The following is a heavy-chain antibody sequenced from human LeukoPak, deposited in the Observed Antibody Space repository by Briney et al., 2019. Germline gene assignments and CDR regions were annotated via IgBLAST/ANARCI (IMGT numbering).Heavy chain of an antibody. CDR1: GYTLTELS. V-gene: IGHV1-24*01. CDR2: FDPEDGET. Sequence: GASVKVSCKVSGYTLTELSMHWVRQAPGKWLEWMGGFDPEDGETIYAQKFQGRVTMTRDTSISTAYMELSRLRSDDTAVYYCAREYYDSSGYYSDYWGQGTLVTVSS. CDR3: AREYYDSSGYYSDY. D-gene: IGHD3-22*01. J-gene: IGHJ4*02.